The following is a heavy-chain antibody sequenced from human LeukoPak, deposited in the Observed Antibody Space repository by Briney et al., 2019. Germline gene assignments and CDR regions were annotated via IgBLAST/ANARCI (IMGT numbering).Heavy chain of an antibody. CDR3: ARPPRGAVSPYDAFAI. J-gene: IGHJ3*02. CDR1: GISFRTYG. D-gene: IGHD4/OR15-4a*01. CDR2: IWNDGTNE. Sequence: PGRSLRLSCLASGISFRTYGMHWVRQAPGKGLDWVAVIWNDGTNEQYAESVRGRFTISRDNSKNMLFLQMNSLRVEDTAVYYCARPPRGAVSPYDAFAIWGRGTMVTVSS. V-gene: IGHV3-33*01.